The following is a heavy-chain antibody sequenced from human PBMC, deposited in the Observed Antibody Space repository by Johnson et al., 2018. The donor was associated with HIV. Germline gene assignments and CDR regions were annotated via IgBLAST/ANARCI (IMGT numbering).Heavy chain of an antibody. CDR2: IKQDGSEK. D-gene: IGHD3-10*01. Sequence: VQLVESGGGLVQPGGSLRLSCAASGFTFSSYWMSWVRQAQGKGLEWVANIKQDGSEKYYVDSVKGRFTISSDNAKNSLYLQMNSLRAEDTAVYYCAREGFIPVLLRGGAFDIWGQGTMVTVSS. J-gene: IGHJ3*02. CDR3: AREGFIPVLLRGGAFDI. V-gene: IGHV3-7*01. CDR1: GFTFSSYW.